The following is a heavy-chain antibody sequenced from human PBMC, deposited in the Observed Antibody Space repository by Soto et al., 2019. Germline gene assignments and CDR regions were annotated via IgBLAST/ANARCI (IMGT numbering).Heavy chain of an antibody. Sequence: ASVKVSCKASGYTFTSYYMHWVRQAPGQGLEWMGIINPSGGSTSYAQKFQGRVTMTRDTSTSTVYMELSSLRSEDTAVYYCARDLWFGELLFPSHPDYWGRGTLVPVSS. V-gene: IGHV1-46*01. CDR3: ARDLWFGELLFPSHPDY. J-gene: IGHJ4*02. CDR1: GYTFTSYY. D-gene: IGHD3-10*01. CDR2: INPSGGST.